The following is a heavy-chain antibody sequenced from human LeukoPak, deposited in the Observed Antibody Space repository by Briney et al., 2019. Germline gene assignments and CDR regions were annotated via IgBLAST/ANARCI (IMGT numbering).Heavy chain of an antibody. J-gene: IGHJ6*02. CDR3: ANSIVGATTGYYGMDV. D-gene: IGHD1-26*01. CDR1: GFTFSNYE. CDR2: ISSSGSTI. V-gene: IGHV3-48*03. Sequence: GGSLRLSCAASGFTFSNYEMNWVRQAPGKGLEWVSYISSSGSTIYYADSVKGRFTISRDNAKNSLYLQMNSLRAEDTAVYYCANSIVGATTGYYGMDVWGQGTTVTVSS.